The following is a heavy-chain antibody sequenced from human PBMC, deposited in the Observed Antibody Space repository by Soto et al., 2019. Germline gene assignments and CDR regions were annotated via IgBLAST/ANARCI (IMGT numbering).Heavy chain of an antibody. D-gene: IGHD2-15*01. J-gene: IGHJ6*02. CDR2: IYYSGST. CDR1: GGSISSGDYY. CDR3: ATGLKLGLVGPYYYYYGMDV. Sequence: SETLSLTCTVSGGSISSGDYYWSWIRQPPGKGLEWIGYIYYSGSTYYNPSLKSRVTISVDTSKNQFSLKLSSVTAADTAVYYCATGLKLGLVGPYYYYYGMDVWGQGTTVTVSS. V-gene: IGHV4-30-4*01.